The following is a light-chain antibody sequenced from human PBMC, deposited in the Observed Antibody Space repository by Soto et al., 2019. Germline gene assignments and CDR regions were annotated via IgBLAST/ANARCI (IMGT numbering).Light chain of an antibody. J-gene: IGLJ1*01. CDR3: QSYDSSPSGYV. CDR1: CSNIGAGYD. V-gene: IGLV1-40*01. Sequence: QSVLRQPPSVSGAPGQRVTISCTGSCSNIGAGYDVHWYQQLPGAAPKLLIYANKNRPAGVPDRFSASKSGTSASLAITGLQAEDEADYYCQSYDSSPSGYVFGTGTKVTV. CDR2: ANK.